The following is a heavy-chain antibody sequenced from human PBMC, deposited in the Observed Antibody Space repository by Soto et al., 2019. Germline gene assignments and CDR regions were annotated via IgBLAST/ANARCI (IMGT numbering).Heavy chain of an antibody. D-gene: IGHD3-10*01. V-gene: IGHV4-4*02. CDR2: IFHDGTA. CDR1: GVSISSGNW. Sequence: PSETLSLTCAVSGVSISSGNWWTGGRRTPQRGLEYIGEIFHDGTANYYPSFERRVASSVDTSKNQFYLKLTSVTAADTAIYFCARLVYDTPLNYMYLDFWGQGALVTVSS. J-gene: IGHJ4*02. CDR3: ARLVYDTPLNYMYLDF.